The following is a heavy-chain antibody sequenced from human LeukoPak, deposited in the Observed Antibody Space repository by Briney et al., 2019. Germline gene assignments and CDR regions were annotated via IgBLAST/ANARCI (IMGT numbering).Heavy chain of an antibody. CDR2: IYPGDSDT. V-gene: IGHV5-51*01. CDR1: GYIFTSYW. D-gene: IGHD2-21*02. J-gene: IGHJ5*02. CDR3: ARQAYCGGDCYSVNWFDP. Sequence: GESLKISCKGSGYIFTSYWIGWVRQLPGKGVEWMGIIYPGDSDTRYSPSSQGQVTISADKSISTAYLQWSSLKASDTAMYYCARQAYCGGDCYSVNWFDPWGQGTLVTVSS.